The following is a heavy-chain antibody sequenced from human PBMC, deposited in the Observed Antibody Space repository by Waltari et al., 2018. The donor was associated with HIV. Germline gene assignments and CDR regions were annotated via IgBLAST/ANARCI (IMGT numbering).Heavy chain of an antibody. CDR1: GFDFKKYW. J-gene: IGHJ4*02. V-gene: IGHV3-15*01. CDR2: IKSKQSGGTV. Sequence: EVQLVESGGGLVKPGESLRVSCEASGFDFKKYWMSWFRQAPEKGLEWVGRIKSKQSGGTVYYAAPVKGRFTISRDDSKNMMYLQMDSLESEDTAVYYCTTGSSGAEDYWGQGTLVTVSS. D-gene: IGHD3-22*01. CDR3: TTGSSGAEDY.